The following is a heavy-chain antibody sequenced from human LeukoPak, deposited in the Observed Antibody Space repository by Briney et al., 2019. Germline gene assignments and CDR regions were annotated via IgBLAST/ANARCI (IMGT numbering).Heavy chain of an antibody. V-gene: IGHV3-53*01. D-gene: IGHD4-11*01. CDR2: IYSGSST. J-gene: IGHJ5*02. Sequence: GGSLRLSCAASGFTVSSNYMSWVRQAPGKGLEWVSVIYSGSSTYYADSVMGRFTISRDNSKNTLYLQMNSLRAEDTAVYYCARVTRGNWFDPWGQGTLVTVSS. CDR1: GFTVSSNY. CDR3: ARVTRGNWFDP.